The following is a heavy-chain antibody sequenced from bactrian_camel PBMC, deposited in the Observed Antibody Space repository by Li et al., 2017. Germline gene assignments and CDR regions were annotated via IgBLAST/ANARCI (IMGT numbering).Heavy chain of an antibody. Sequence: VQLVESGGGSVQAGGSLRLTCVVSVYTNTYSRYCMAWFRQTPEKEREAVATIRRDGETTYADSVKGRFTISKDNAKNTLYLQMNNLKPEDSGIYYCAADLEIRGGYCYKTNNYWGQGTQVTVS. CDR2: IRRDGET. D-gene: IGHD2*01. CDR3: AADLEIRGGYCYKTNNY. V-gene: IGHV3-3*01. J-gene: IGHJ4*01. CDR1: VYTNTYSRYC.